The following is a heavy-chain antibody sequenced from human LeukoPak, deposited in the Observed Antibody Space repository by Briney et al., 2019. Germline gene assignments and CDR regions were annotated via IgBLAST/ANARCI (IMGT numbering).Heavy chain of an antibody. CDR2: IRYDGSNK. Sequence: PGGSLRLSCAASGFTFSSYGMHWVRQAPGKGLEWVAFIRYDGSNKYYADSVKGRFTISRDNSKNTLYLQMNSLRAEDTAVYYCAKDRHPYQPLCPPDYWGQGTLVTVSS. D-gene: IGHD2-2*01. CDR3: AKDRHPYQPLCPPDY. J-gene: IGHJ4*02. V-gene: IGHV3-30*02. CDR1: GFTFSSYG.